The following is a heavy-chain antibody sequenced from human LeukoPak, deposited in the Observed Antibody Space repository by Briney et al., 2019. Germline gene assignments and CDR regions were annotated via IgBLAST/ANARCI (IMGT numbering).Heavy chain of an antibody. CDR3: ARAPTIDFWSGYSLGGLYYYYMDV. CDR1: GFTFSDLG. V-gene: IGHV3-33*01. CDR2: IWHDGSKK. Sequence: GRSLRLSCAASGFTFSDLGMHWVRQAPGKGLEWVAVIWHDGSKKYYADSVKGRFTISRDNSKLYLQMNSLRAGDTAVYYCARAPTIDFWSGYSLGGLYYYYMDVWGKGTTVTVSS. J-gene: IGHJ6*03. D-gene: IGHD3-3*01.